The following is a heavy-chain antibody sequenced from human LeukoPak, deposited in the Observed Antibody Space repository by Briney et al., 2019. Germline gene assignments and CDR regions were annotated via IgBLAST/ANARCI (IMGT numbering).Heavy chain of an antibody. V-gene: IGHV3-23*01. D-gene: IGHD6-6*01. Sequence: GGSLRLSCAASGFTFSSYAMSWVRQAPGKGLEWVSAINGSGGSTYYADSVKGRFTISRDNSKNTLYLQMNSLRAEDTAVYYCAQRVSSSSFDYWGQGTLVTVSS. CDR1: GFTFSSYA. CDR2: INGSGGST. CDR3: AQRVSSSSFDY. J-gene: IGHJ4*02.